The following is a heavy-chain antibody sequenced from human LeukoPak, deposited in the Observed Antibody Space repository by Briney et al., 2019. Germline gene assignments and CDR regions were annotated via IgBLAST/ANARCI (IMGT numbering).Heavy chain of an antibody. D-gene: IGHD5-12*01. J-gene: IGHJ6*02. CDR1: GFSVSTSP. Sequence: GGSLRLSCAASGFSVSTSPMSWVRQPPGKGLEWVSAMNNGPGATFYRDSVRGRLTISRDDSKSTLYLQMNSLRAEDTGTYYCAKTHYDLLDVWGQGTTVTVSS. V-gene: IGHV3-23*01. CDR3: AKTHYDLLDV. CDR2: MNNGPGAT.